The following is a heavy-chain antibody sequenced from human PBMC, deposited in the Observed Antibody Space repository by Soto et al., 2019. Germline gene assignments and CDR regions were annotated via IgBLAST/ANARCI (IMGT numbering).Heavy chain of an antibody. D-gene: IGHD2-15*01. CDR1: GGSIISGGYS. CDR2: IYSGTT. V-gene: IGHV4-30-2*01. Sequence: SETLSLTCAVSGGSIISGGYSWSWIRQPPGKGLEWIGYIYSGTTHYNPSLESRVTIAMDRSKNQVSLSLKSVTAADTAVYYCAGEDSGAFFDFWGQGTLVTVSS. J-gene: IGHJ4*02. CDR3: AGEDSGAFFDF.